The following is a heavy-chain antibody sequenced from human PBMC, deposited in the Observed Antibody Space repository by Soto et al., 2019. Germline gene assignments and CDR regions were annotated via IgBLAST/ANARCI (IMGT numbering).Heavy chain of an antibody. Sequence: GGSLRLSCAASGFTFSSYWMSWVRQAPGKGLEWVANIKGDGNEIYYVDSVKGRFTISRDNAKNSLYLQMNSLRAEDTAVYYCARDSCSGGSCYWHYFDYWGQGTLVTVSS. V-gene: IGHV3-7*01. J-gene: IGHJ4*02. D-gene: IGHD2-15*01. CDR3: ARDSCSGGSCYWHYFDY. CDR1: GFTFSSYW. CDR2: IKGDGNEI.